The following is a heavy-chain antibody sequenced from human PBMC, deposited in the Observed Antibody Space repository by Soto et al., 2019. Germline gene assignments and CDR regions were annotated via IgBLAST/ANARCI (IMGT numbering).Heavy chain of an antibody. CDR1: GYSFTSYW. CDR3: ARRRVVRYFDSRNYYYCGMDX. Sequence: GEALKISWKGSGYSFTSYWIGWVRQMPGKGVELMVIIYPGDSDTRYGPSFQAQVTTSAEKSITTAYLQWSSLTASDTAMYHCARRRVVRYFDSRNYYYCGMDXCGKGTRVTFSX. V-gene: IGHV5-51*01. CDR2: IYPGDSDT. D-gene: IGHD3-9*01. J-gene: IGHJ6*04.